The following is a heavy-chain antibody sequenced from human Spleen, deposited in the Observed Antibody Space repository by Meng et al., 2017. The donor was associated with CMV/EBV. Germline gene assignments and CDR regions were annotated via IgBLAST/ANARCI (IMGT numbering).Heavy chain of an antibody. J-gene: IGHJ3*01. CDR3: AKAFTLSGGWFYDAFDV. CDR1: RFTFSNYA. D-gene: IGHD2-15*01. V-gene: IGHV3-23*01. CDR2: IGYGGGHS. Sequence: GESLKISCAASRFTFSNYAMAWVRQAPGKGPEWLSTIGYGGGHSYYADSVKGRFSISRDNSQNTLDLQMDSLRVEDTAIYYCAKAFTLSGGWFYDAFDVWGQGTMVTVSS.